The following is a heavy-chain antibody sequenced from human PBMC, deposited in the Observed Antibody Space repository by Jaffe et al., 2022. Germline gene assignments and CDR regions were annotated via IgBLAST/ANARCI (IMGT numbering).Heavy chain of an antibody. V-gene: IGHV1-46*01. D-gene: IGHD4-17*01. J-gene: IGHJ6*04. CDR2: INTSGGST. CDR3: AGQTLMTTVDPAKFRMDV. CDR1: GYTFTSYY. Sequence: QVQLVQSGAEVKKPGASVKVSCKASGYTFTSYYMHWVRQAPGQGLEWMGIINTSGGSTSYAQKFQGRVTMTRDTSTTTVYMELSSLRSEDTAVYYCAGQTLMTTVDPAKFRMDVWGKGTTVTVSS.